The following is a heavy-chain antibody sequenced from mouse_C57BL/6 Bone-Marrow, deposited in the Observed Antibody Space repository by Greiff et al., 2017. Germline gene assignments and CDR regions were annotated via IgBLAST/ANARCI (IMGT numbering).Heavy chain of an antibody. CDR3: AREYYGSSGDYCDD. Sequence: QVQLPQSGPELVKPGASVKISCTASGSTFTDYYITWVKQRPGQGLEWLGWISPGSGNTTYNEKFKGKATLTVDTSPSTAYMQLSSLTSEDSAVYFCAREYYGSSGDYCDDWGQGTTLTVSA. J-gene: IGHJ2*01. CDR2: ISPGSGNT. D-gene: IGHD1-1*01. CDR1: GSTFTDYY. V-gene: IGHV1-84*01.